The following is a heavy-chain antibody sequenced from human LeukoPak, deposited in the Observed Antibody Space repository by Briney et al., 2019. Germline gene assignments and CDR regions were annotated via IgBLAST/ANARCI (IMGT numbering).Heavy chain of an antibody. V-gene: IGHV6-1*01. CDR1: GDSVSSNSAA. CDR3: ARNVSPDFDF. J-gene: IGHJ4*02. CDR2: TYYRSQWIH. Sequence: SQTLSLTCAISGDSVSSNSAAWSWIRQSPSRGLEWLGRTYYRSQWIHDYALSVRGRITITPDTSKNQFSLQLNSVTPEDTAVYYCARNVSPDFDFWGQGTLVTVSS. D-gene: IGHD1-14*01.